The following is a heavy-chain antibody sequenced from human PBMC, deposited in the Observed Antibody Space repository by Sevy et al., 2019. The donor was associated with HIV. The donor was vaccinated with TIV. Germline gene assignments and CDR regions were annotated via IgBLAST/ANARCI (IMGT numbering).Heavy chain of an antibody. D-gene: IGHD3-22*01. CDR1: GFTFSSYG. CDR3: AKDYYDSSGWFDAFDI. J-gene: IGHJ3*02. Sequence: GGSLRLSCAASGFTFSSYGMHWVRQAPRKGLEWVAVISYDGSNKYYADSVKGRFTISRDNSKNTLYLQMNSLRAEDTAVYYCAKDYYDSSGWFDAFDIWGQGTMVTVSS. CDR2: ISYDGSNK. V-gene: IGHV3-30*18.